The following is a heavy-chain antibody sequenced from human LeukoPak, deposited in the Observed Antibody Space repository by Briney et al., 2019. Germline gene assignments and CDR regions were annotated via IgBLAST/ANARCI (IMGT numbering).Heavy chain of an antibody. D-gene: IGHD2-21*02. CDR1: GFTFDDYA. V-gene: IGHV3-9*01. Sequence: GGSLRLSCAASGFTFDDYAMHWVRQAPGKGLEWVSGISWNSGSIGYADSVKGRFTISRDNAKNSLYLQMNSLRAEDTALYYCAKGAGCGGDCYSGYYYYYYGMDVWGQGTTVTVSS. CDR3: AKGAGCGGDCYSGYYYYYYGMDV. CDR2: ISWNSGSI. J-gene: IGHJ6*02.